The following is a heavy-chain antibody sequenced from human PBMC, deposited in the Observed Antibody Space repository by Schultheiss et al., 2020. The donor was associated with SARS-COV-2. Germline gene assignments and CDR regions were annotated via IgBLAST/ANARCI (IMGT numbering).Heavy chain of an antibody. D-gene: IGHD3-10*01. Sequence: ASVKVSCKASGYTFTGYGISWVRQATGQGLEWMGWMNPNSGNTGYAQKFQGRVTITRDTSASTAYMELSSLRSDDTAVYYCARGGTQFDYWGQGTLVTVSS. J-gene: IGHJ4*02. V-gene: IGHV1-8*03. CDR1: GYTFTGYG. CDR3: ARGGTQFDY. CDR2: MNPNSGNT.